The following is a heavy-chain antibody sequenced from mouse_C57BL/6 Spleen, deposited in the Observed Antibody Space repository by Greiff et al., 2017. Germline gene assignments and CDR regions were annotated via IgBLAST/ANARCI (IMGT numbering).Heavy chain of an antibody. CDR1: GYAFSSSW. J-gene: IGHJ4*01. CDR3: ARGGTYYEGYYAMDY. D-gene: IGHD1-1*01. Sequence: QVQLQQSGPELVKPGASVKISCKASGYAFSSSWMNWVKQRPGKGLEWIGRIYPGDGDTNYNGKFKGKATLTADKSSSTAYMQLSSLTSEGSAVYFCARGGTYYEGYYAMDYWGQGTSVTVSS. V-gene: IGHV1-82*01. CDR2: IYPGDGDT.